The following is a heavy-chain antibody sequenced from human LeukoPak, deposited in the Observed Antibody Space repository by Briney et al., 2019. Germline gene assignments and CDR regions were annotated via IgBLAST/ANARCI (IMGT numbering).Heavy chain of an antibody. J-gene: IGHJ4*02. CDR2: ISAYNGNT. D-gene: IGHD5-12*01. CDR1: GYTFTSYG. V-gene: IGHV1-18*01. Sequence: ASVKVSCKASGYTFTSYGISWVRQATGQGLEWMGWISAYNGNTNYAQKLQGRVTMTTDTSTSTAYMELRSLRSDDTAVYYCARVATDIVATIYFDYWGQGTLVPVSS. CDR3: ARVATDIVATIYFDY.